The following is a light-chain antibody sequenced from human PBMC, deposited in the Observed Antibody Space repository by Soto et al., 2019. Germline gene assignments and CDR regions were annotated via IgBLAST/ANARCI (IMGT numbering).Light chain of an antibody. CDR3: QQYNKWPLT. Sequence: EIVMTQSPATLSVSPGERATLSCRASQSVSSSLAWYQQKPGQAPWLLIYAASTRATGIPARFSGSGSGTEFTLTISSLQSEDFAVYYCQQYNKWPLTFGGGTKVEIK. V-gene: IGKV3-15*01. J-gene: IGKJ4*01. CDR1: QSVSSS. CDR2: AAS.